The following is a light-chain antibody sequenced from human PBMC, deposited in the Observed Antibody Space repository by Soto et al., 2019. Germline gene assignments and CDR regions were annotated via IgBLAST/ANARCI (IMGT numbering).Light chain of an antibody. CDR1: QYISTK. CDR2: GAF. CDR3: QQHGVSPLT. J-gene: IGKJ1*01. V-gene: IGKV3-20*01. Sequence: VLTQSPDSLSLSPGERATLSCRASQYISTKLAWYQQKPGQAPRLLFSGAFNRATDTPDRFSGSGSGTDFTLIIIGVEAEDFAMYYCQQHGVSPLTFGQGTRVDFK.